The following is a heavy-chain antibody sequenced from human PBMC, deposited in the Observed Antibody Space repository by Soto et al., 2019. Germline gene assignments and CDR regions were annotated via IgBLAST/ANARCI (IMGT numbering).Heavy chain of an antibody. J-gene: IGHJ4*02. V-gene: IGHV4-34*01. CDR3: SSTATKYSGYDPSNYFDY. D-gene: IGHD5-12*01. CDR1: GGSFSGYY. Sequence: QVQLQQWGAGLLKPSETLSLTCAVYGGSFSGYYWSWIRQPPGKGLEWIGEINHSGSTNYNPSLKSRVTISVDTSKNQFSLKLSSVTAADTAVYYCSSTATKYSGYDPSNYFDYWGQGTLVTVSS. CDR2: INHSGST.